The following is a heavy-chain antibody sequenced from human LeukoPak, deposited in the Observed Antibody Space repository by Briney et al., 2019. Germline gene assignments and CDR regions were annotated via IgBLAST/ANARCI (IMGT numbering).Heavy chain of an antibody. CDR3: ARESGYSSGWYEGYFDY. D-gene: IGHD6-19*01. V-gene: IGHV3-23*01. CDR2: ISGSGGST. CDR1: GFTFSSYA. J-gene: IGHJ4*02. Sequence: GGSLRLSCAASGFTFSSYAMSWVRQAPGKGLEWVSAISGSGGSTYYADSVKGRFTISRDNSKNALYLQMNSLRAEDTAVYYCARESGYSSGWYEGYFDYWGQGTLVTVS.